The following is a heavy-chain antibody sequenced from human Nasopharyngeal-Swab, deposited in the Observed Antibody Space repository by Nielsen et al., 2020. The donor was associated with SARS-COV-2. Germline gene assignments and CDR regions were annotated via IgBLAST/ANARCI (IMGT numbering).Heavy chain of an antibody. V-gene: IGHV4-31*03. CDR2: IYYSGNT. D-gene: IGHD3-10*01. CDR3: ARGWAGHYLDY. Sequence: SETLSLTCTVSGGSITSGGFYWTWIRQHPGKGLEWIGYIYYSGNTYYNPSLESRITISVDTSKNQFSLKLNSVTAADTAVYYCARGWAGHYLDYWGRGTLVTVSS. J-gene: IGHJ4*02. CDR1: GGSITSGGFY.